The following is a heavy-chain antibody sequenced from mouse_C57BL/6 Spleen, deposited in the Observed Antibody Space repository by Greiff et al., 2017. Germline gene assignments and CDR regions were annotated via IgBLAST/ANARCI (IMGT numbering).Heavy chain of an antibody. J-gene: IGHJ1*03. CDR2: ISYDGSN. CDR3: ARPLHYYGSSYGYFDV. V-gene: IGHV3-6*01. CDR1: GYSITSGYY. D-gene: IGHD1-1*01. Sequence: VQRVESGPGLVKPSQSLSLTCSVTGYSITSGYYWNWIRQFPGNKLEWMGYISYDGSNNYNPSLKNRISITRDTSKNQFFLKLNSVTTEDTATYYCARPLHYYGSSYGYFDVWGTGTTVTVSS.